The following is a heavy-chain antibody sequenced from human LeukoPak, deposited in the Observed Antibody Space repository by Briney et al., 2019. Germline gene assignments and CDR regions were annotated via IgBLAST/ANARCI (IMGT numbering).Heavy chain of an antibody. Sequence: ASVKVSCKASGYTFTSYYMHWVRQAPGQGLEWMGIINPSGGSTSYAQEFQGRVTMTRDTSTSTVYMELSSLRSEDTAVYYCARDRGSSWYYYYGMDVWGQGTTVTVSS. D-gene: IGHD6-13*01. J-gene: IGHJ6*02. CDR1: GYTFTSYY. CDR2: INPSGGST. V-gene: IGHV1-46*01. CDR3: ARDRGSSWYYYYGMDV.